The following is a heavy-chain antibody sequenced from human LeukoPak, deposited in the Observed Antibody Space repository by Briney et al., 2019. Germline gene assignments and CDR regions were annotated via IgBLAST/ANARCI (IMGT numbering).Heavy chain of an antibody. V-gene: IGHV4-59*08. D-gene: IGHD5-18*01. J-gene: IGHJ4*02. CDR1: GGSISSYY. CDR2: IYYSGTT. Sequence: SETLSLTCTVSGGSISSYYWSWIRQPPGKGLEWIGYIYYSGTTNYNPSLKSRVTISVDTSKNQFSLKLSSVTAADTVVYYCARVYPGYNYGYYFDYWGQGTLVTVSS. CDR3: ARVYPGYNYGYYFDY.